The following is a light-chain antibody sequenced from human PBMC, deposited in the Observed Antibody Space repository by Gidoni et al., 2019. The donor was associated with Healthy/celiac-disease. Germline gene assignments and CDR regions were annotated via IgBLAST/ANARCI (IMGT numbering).Light chain of an antibody. CDR1: QDISNY. CDR2: DAS. V-gene: IGKV1-33*01. CDR3: QQYDNLPIT. J-gene: IGKJ5*01. Sequence: DNQNDQAPSSLSASVRDRVTITCQASQDISNYLNWYQQKPGKAPKLLIYDASNLETGVPSRFSGSGSGTDFTFTISSLQPEDIATYYCQQYDNLPITFGQGTRLEIK.